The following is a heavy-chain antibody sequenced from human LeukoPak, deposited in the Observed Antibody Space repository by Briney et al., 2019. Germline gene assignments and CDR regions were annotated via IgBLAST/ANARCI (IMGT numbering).Heavy chain of an antibody. CDR2: INPNSGNA. V-gene: IGHV1-8*01. Sequence: ASVKVSSKASGYTFSDYDINWVRQATGQGLEWMGWINPNSGNAGYAQKFQGRVTMTRNTSISTAYMELSGLRSEDTAVYYCARALAWGGSSYSYYYMDVWDKGTTVTVSS. D-gene: IGHD1-26*01. CDR3: ARALAWGGSSYSYYYMDV. CDR1: GYTFSDYD. J-gene: IGHJ6*03.